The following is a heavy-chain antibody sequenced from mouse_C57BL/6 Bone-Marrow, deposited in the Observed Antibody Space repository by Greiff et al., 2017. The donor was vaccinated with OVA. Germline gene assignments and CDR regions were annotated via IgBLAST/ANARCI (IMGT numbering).Heavy chain of an antibody. J-gene: IGHJ1*03. V-gene: IGHV1-5*01. D-gene: IGHD1-1*01. CDR3: TRWHYGSSYVPYWYFDV. CDR2: IYPGNSDT. CDR1: GYTFTSYW. Sequence: EVQLQQSGTVLARPGASVKMSCKTSGYTFTSYWMHWVKQRPGQGLEWIGAIYPGNSDTSYNQKFKGKAKLTAVTSASTAYMELSSLTNEDSAVYYCTRWHYGSSYVPYWYFDVWGTGTTVTVSS.